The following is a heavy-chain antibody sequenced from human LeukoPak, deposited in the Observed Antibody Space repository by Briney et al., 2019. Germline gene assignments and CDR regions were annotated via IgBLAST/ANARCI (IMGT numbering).Heavy chain of an antibody. J-gene: IGHJ4*02. CDR2: MYYSGST. V-gene: IGHV4-39*01. D-gene: IGHD4-17*01. CDR3: ARLPDSGVDF. CDR1: GGSISSIRYY. Sequence: SEPLSLTCTVSGGSISSIRYYWRWIRQPPGKGLEWIGSMYYSGSTYYNPSLKSRVTISVDTSKNQFSLKVSSVTAADTAVYYCARLPDSGVDFWGQGTLVTVSS.